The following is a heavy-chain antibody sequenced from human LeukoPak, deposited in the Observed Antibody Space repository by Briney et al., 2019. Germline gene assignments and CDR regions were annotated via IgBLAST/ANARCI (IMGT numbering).Heavy chain of an antibody. J-gene: IGHJ6*03. CDR1: GFISSVFS. D-gene: IGHD6-6*01. V-gene: IGHV3-48*01. CDR3: ARDSSPPLGYVDV. CDR2: ISGTRDII. Sequence: GGSLRLSCETSGFISSVFSMNWVRQAPGKGLEWVSFISGTRDIIYYADSVKGRFTISGDNAKNSLYLQMNSLRAEDTAVYYCARDSSPPLGYVDVWGKGTTVTVSS.